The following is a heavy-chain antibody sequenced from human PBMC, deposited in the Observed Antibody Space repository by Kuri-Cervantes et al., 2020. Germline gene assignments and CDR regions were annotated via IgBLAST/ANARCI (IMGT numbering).Heavy chain of an antibody. CDR2: INPNNGGT. CDR1: GYTFTGYY. CDR3: ARGYCTNGVCYTGRSDY. D-gene: IGHD2-8*01. J-gene: IGHJ4*02. Sequence: ASVKVSCKASGYTFTGYYMHWVRQAPGQGLEWMGWINPNNGGTNYAQKFQGRVTMTRDTSINTAYMELSSLRSDDTAVYYCARGYCTNGVCYTGRSDYWGQGTLVTVSS. V-gene: IGHV1-2*02.